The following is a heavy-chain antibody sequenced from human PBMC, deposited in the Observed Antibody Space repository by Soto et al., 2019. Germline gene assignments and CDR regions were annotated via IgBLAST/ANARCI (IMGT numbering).Heavy chain of an antibody. D-gene: IGHD3-3*01. CDR1: VGSFSGYY. V-gene: IGHV4-34*01. J-gene: IGHJ4*02. CDR3: ARVRDFWSGLDY. CDR2: IYYSGST. Sequence: SETLSLTCAVYVGSFSGYYWSWIRQPPGKGLEWIGYIYYSGSTNYNPSLKSRVTISVDTSKNQFSLKLSSVTAADTAVYYCARVRDFWSGLDYWGQGTLVTVSS.